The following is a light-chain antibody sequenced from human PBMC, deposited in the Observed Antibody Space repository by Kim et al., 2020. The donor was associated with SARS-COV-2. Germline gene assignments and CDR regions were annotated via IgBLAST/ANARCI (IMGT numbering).Light chain of an antibody. CDR3: AAWDDSLNGWV. CDR1: SSNIGSNT. CDR2: SNN. Sequence: ELTQPPSASGTPGQRVTISCSGSSSNIGSNTVNWYQQLPGTAPTLLIYSNNQRPSGVPDRFSGSKSGTSASLAISGLQSEDEADYYCAAWDDSLNGWVFGGGTQLTVL. J-gene: IGLJ3*02. V-gene: IGLV1-44*01.